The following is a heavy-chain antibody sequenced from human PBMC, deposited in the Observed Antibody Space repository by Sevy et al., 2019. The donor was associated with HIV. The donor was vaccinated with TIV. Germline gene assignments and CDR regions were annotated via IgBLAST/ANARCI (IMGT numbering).Heavy chain of an antibody. Sequence: GGSLRLSCAASGFTFDDYTMHWVRQAPGKGLEWVSLISWDGGSTYYADSVKGRFTISRDNSKNSLYLQMNSLRTEDTALYYCAKDIRRSSTSCSYYYYGMDVWGQGTKVTVSS. V-gene: IGHV3-43*01. CDR3: AKDIRRSSTSCSYYYYGMDV. J-gene: IGHJ6*02. CDR1: GFTFDDYT. CDR2: ISWDGGST. D-gene: IGHD2-2*01.